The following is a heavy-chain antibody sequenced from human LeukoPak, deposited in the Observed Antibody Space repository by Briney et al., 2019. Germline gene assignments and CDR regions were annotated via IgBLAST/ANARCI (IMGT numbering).Heavy chain of an antibody. D-gene: IGHD2-2*01. CDR1: GFTFSSYE. J-gene: IGHJ4*02. Sequence: GGSLRLSCAASGFTFSSYEMNWVRQATGKGLEWVSCISSSGGTIYYADSVKGRFTISRENAEKSLYLQMNSLRAEDTAVYYCARYCSSTKCLLYWGQGTLVTVSS. CDR2: ISSSGGTI. V-gene: IGHV3-48*03. CDR3: ARYCSSTKCLLY.